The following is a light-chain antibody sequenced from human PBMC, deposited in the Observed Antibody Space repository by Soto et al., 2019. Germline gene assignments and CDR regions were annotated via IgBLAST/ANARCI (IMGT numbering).Light chain of an antibody. CDR2: GAS. V-gene: IGKV3-15*01. CDR3: QQYGSSLFT. Sequence: TVLTQSPGTLSVSPGERASLSCRASQSVSINLAWYQQKPGQAPRLLIYGASTRATGIPARFSGSGSGTEFTLSINSLQSEDFAVYYCQQYGSSLFTFGPGTKVDFK. CDR1: QSVSIN. J-gene: IGKJ3*01.